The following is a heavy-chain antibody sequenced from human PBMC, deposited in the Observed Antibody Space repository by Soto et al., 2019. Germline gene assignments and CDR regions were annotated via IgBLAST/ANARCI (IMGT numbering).Heavy chain of an antibody. Sequence: TSETLSLTCTVSGDSISSADYYWSWIRQTPGKGLEWIGHIFYSGTTYYNPSLKSRLTISVDTSKNHFSLRVTSVTAADTAVYYCARDLWVEPELYYYGMDVWGQGTTVTVSS. V-gene: IGHV4-30-4*01. D-gene: IGHD1-1*01. CDR2: IFYSGTT. J-gene: IGHJ6*02. CDR1: GDSISSADYY. CDR3: ARDLWVEPELYYYGMDV.